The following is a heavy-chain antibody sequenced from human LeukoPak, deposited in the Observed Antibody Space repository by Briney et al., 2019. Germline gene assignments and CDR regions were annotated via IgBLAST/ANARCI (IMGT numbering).Heavy chain of an antibody. V-gene: IGHV3-15*01. J-gene: IGHJ3*01. CDR2: IKSKSDGETT. CDR3: TRERYCASSTCPGAFDL. CDR1: GLTFSYDW. D-gene: IGHD2-2*01. Sequence: GGSLRLSCAASGLTFSYDWMTWVRQAPGKGLEWVGRIKSKSDGETTDYAAPVKGRFTISGDDSRDMLYLQMSSLRSDDTAIYYCTRERYCASSTCPGAFDLWGQGTVVTVSS.